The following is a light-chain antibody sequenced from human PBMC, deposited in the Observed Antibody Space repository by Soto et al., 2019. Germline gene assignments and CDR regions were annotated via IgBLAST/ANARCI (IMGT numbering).Light chain of an antibody. CDR1: SSDVGGYNY. J-gene: IGLJ1*01. CDR2: EVS. V-gene: IGLV2-14*01. Sequence: LTQPASVSGSPGQSITISCTGTSSDVGGYNYVSWYQQHPGKAPKLMIYEVSNRPSGVSNRFSGSKSGNTASLTISGPQAEDEADYYCSSYTSSSTLSYVFGTGTKVTVL. CDR3: SSYTSSSTLSYV.